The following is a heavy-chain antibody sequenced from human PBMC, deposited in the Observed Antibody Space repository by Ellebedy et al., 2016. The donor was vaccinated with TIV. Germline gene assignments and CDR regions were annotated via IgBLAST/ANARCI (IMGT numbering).Heavy chain of an antibody. D-gene: IGHD3-22*01. CDR1: GFTFSSYA. J-gene: IGHJ4*02. V-gene: IGHV3-23*01. Sequence: GESLKISXAASGFTFSSYAMSWVRQAPGKGLEWVSAISGSGGSTYYADSVKGRFTISRDNSKNTLYLQMNSLRAEDTAVYYCAKANSSGYYFDYWGQGTLVTVSS. CDR3: AKANSSGYYFDY. CDR2: ISGSGGST.